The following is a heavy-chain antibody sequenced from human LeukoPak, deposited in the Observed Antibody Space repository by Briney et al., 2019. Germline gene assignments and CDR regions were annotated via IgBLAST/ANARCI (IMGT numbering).Heavy chain of an antibody. CDR2: IYYSGST. CDR3: AMGSGWYYFDY. CDR1: GGSISSYY. Sequence: PSETLSLTCTVSGGSISSYYWSWIRQPPGKGLEWIGYIYYSGSTNYNPSLKSRVTISVDTSKNQFSLELSSVTAADTAVYYCAMGSGWYYFDYWGQGTLVTVSS. J-gene: IGHJ4*02. V-gene: IGHV4-59*01. D-gene: IGHD6-19*01.